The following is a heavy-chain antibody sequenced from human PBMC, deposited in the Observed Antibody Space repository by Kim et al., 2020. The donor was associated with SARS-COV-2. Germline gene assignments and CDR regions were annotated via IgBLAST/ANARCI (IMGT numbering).Heavy chain of an antibody. CDR3: ARSPNYNRGPSGVAY. CDR2: INVGNGNT. J-gene: IGHJ4*02. Sequence: ASVKVSCKASGYIFTGYAMHWVRQAPGQRLEWIGWINVGNGNTKYSQKFQGRVTITRDTSATTVYMELSSLSSEDTAVYYCARSPNYNRGPSGVAYWGQGTLVTVSS. CDR1: GYIFTGYA. D-gene: IGHD3-10*01. V-gene: IGHV1-3*01.